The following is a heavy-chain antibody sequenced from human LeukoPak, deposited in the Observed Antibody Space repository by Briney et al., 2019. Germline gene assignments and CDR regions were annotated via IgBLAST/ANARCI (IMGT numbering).Heavy chain of an antibody. CDR1: GGFISGYY. D-gene: IGHD2-2*01. V-gene: IGHV4-4*09. CDR2: IYTSGST. Sequence: SETLSLTCTVSGGFISGYYWSWIRQPPGKGLEWIGYIYTSGSTNYNPSLKSRVNISVDTSKNQFSLKLSSVTAADTAVYYCARGLYCSSTSCYGSGLGYWGQGTLVTVSS. CDR3: ARGLYCSSTSCYGSGLGY. J-gene: IGHJ4*02.